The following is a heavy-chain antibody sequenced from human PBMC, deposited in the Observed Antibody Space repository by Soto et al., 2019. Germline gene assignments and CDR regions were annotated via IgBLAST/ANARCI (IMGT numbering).Heavy chain of an antibody. V-gene: IGHV4-59*01. Sequence: PSETLSLTCTVSGGSISSYYWTWIRQPPGKRLEWIGYIYYSGSTNYNPSLKSRVTISVDTSKNQFSLKLSPVTAADTAVYYCARYNDYGDAFDIWGQGTMVTVS. CDR2: IYYSGST. CDR1: GGSISSYY. D-gene: IGHD4-17*01. CDR3: ARYNDYGDAFDI. J-gene: IGHJ3*02.